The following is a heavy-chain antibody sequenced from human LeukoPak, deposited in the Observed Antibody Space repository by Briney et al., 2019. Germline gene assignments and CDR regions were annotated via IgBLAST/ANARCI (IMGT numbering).Heavy chain of an antibody. V-gene: IGHV4-39*07. CDR2: IYHSGST. J-gene: IGHJ4*02. CDR1: GGSISSSSYY. Sequence: PSETLSLTCTVSGGSISSSSYYWGWIRQPPGKGLEWIGSIYHSGSTNYNPSLKSRVTISVDKSKNQFSLKLSSVTAADTAVYYCAAVRFENYDSSGYYRYFDYWGQGTLVTVSS. CDR3: AAVRFENYDSSGYYRYFDY. D-gene: IGHD3-22*01.